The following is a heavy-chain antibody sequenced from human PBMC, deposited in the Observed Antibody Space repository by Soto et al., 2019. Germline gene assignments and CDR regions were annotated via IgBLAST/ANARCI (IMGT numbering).Heavy chain of an antibody. D-gene: IGHD2-15*01. CDR1: GFSVGSNY. CDR2: IYSGGTT. J-gene: IGHJ2*01. V-gene: IGHV3-53*02. Sequence: EVQLVETGGGLIQPGGSLRLSCAASGFSVGSNYMSWVRQAPGKGLEWVSVIYSGGTTHDADSVKCRFTISRDNSENPLYLQMNSLRAEDTAVYYCARSSRGGNAGYFNLWGRGTLVTVSS. CDR3: ARSSRGGNAGYFNL.